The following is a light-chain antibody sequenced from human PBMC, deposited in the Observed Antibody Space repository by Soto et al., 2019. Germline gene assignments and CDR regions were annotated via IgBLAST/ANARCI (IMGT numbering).Light chain of an antibody. CDR1: TGAVTSGHY. Sequence: QAVVTQEPSLTVSPGGTVTLTCGSSTGAVTSGHYPYWFQQKPGQAPRTLIYDTTNKHSWTPARFSGSLLGGKAALTLSGAQPEDEADYYCLLSYIAEKLFGTGTKLTVL. V-gene: IGLV7-46*01. CDR3: LLSYIAEKL. J-gene: IGLJ1*01. CDR2: DTT.